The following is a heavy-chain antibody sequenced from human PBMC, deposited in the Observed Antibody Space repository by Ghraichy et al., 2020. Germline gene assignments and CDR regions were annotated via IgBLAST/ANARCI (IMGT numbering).Heavy chain of an antibody. J-gene: IGHJ4*02. CDR3: VRGYYYDTSGPKYYFDS. Sequence: LSLTCAASGFIFSDSYMSWIRQAPGKGLEWIAYIRNSGATIYYRDSVKGRFTISRDNTKDLLYLHMNSLRADDTAVYYCVRGYYYDTSGPKYYFDSWGKGTLVTVSS. D-gene: IGHD3-22*01. CDR1: GFIFSDSY. V-gene: IGHV3-11*01. CDR2: IRNSGATI.